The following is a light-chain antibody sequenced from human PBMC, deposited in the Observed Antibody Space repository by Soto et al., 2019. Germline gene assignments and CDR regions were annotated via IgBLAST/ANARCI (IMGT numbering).Light chain of an antibody. J-gene: IGKJ2*01. CDR2: RAS. CDR3: QQYNKWPYT. V-gene: IGKV3-15*01. Sequence: EIVMTQSPATLSVSPGGSATLSCRASQHVSSNLAWYRQKPGQPPTLLIYRASTRATGIPATFSGSGSGTEFTPTISRLQSEDCAVYYCQQYNKWPYTFGQGTKLEI. CDR1: QHVSSN.